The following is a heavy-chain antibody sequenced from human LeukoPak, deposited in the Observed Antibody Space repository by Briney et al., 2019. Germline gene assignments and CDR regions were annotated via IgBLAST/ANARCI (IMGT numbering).Heavy chain of an antibody. CDR3: ARDRGYYDSSGYYSPYYFDY. CDR1: GGSISSYY. D-gene: IGHD3-22*01. J-gene: IGHJ4*02. Sequence: SETLSLTCTVSGGSISSYYWSWIRQPPGKGLEWIGYIYYSGSTNYNPSLKSRVTISVDTSKNQFSLKLSSVTAADTAVYYCARDRGYYDSSGYYSPYYFDYWGQGTLVTVSS. V-gene: IGHV4-59*12. CDR2: IYYSGST.